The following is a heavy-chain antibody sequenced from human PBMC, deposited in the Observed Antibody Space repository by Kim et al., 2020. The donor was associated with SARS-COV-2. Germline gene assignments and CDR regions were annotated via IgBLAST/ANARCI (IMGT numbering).Heavy chain of an antibody. Sequence: GGSLRLSCAASEFTFSNYAMSWVRQAPGKGLEWVSTVSGGGHNTYYAYSVKGRFTISRDNSKNTLYLQMNSLRAEDTAIYYCARRSSGWEFDYWGQGTLVTVSS. CDR3: ARRSSGWEFDY. CDR2: VSGGGHNT. D-gene: IGHD6-19*01. J-gene: IGHJ4*02. CDR1: EFTFSNYA. V-gene: IGHV3-23*01.